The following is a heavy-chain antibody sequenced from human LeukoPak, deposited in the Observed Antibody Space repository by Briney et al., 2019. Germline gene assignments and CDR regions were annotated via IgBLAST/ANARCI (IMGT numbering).Heavy chain of an antibody. J-gene: IGHJ3*02. D-gene: IGHD3-10*01. V-gene: IGHV3-53*01. CDR2: IYSGGST. Sequence: PGGSLRLSCAVSGFTVSSNYMSWVRQAPGKGLEWVSVIYSGGSTYYTDSVTGRFTLSRDNSKNTLYLQMNSLRAEDTAVYYCARQSLWFGELNDAFDIWGQGTMVTVSS. CDR3: ARQSLWFGELNDAFDI. CDR1: GFTVSSNY.